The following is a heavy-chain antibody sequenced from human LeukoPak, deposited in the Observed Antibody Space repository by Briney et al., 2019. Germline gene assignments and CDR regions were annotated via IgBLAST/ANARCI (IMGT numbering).Heavy chain of an antibody. CDR3: ARYVWGSYPTFEDY. Sequence: SETLSLTCTVSGGSISSYYWSWIRQPPGKGLEWIGYIYYSGSTNYNPSLKSRVTISVDTSKNQFSLKLSSVTAADTAVYYCARYVWGSYPTFEDYWGQGTLVTVST. CDR2: IYYSGST. J-gene: IGHJ4*02. CDR1: GGSISSYY. V-gene: IGHV4-59*01. D-gene: IGHD3-16*02.